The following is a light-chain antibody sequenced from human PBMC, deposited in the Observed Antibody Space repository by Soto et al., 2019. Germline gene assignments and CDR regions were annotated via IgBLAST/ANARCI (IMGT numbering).Light chain of an antibody. CDR3: QQRSNWPPIT. CDR1: QSVGSY. J-gene: IGKJ5*01. V-gene: IGKV3-11*01. Sequence: EIVLTQSPGTLSLSPGERATLSCRASQSVGSYLAWFQQTPGQAPRLLIYDTSNRATGIPARFSGSGSGTDFTLTISSLETEDFAIYYCQQRSNWPPITFGQGTRLEIK. CDR2: DTS.